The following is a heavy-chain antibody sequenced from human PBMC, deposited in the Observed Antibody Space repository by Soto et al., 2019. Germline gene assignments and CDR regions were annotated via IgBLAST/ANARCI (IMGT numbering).Heavy chain of an antibody. CDR2: VYFSGST. CDR1: GYSVSSGDYY. CDR3: ARIPVDTYMIYWSDH. J-gene: IGHJ5*02. Sequence: PXETLSLTCSVSGYSVSSGDYYWSWIRQPPGKGLEWIGHVYFSGSTNYIPSLKSRLTMSVDTAKNQFSLKLNSVTAADTAVYYCARIPVDTYMIYWSDHWGQGTQATVSS. D-gene: IGHD3-16*01. V-gene: IGHV4-61*08.